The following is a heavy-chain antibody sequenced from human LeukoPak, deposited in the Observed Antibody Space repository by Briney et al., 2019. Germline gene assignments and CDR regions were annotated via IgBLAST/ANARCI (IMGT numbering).Heavy chain of an antibody. Sequence: GGSLRLSCEASGLAFSNSWMHWVRQAPGKGLVWVSRINNEGTTISYADSVKGRFTISRDNAKNTLYLQMNSLRAEDTAVYYCARVSGLGMNEYYQHWGQGTLVTVAS. CDR3: ARVSGLGMNEYYQH. D-gene: IGHD3-10*01. CDR1: GLAFSNSW. J-gene: IGHJ1*01. CDR2: INNEGTTI. V-gene: IGHV3-74*01.